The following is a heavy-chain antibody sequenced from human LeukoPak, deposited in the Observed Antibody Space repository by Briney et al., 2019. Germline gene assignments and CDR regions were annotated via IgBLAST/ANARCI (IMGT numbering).Heavy chain of an antibody. CDR3: AREWLRTSYYFDY. J-gene: IGHJ4*02. D-gene: IGHD5-12*01. Sequence: ASVKVSCKASGYTFSSSAISWVRQAPGQGLEWMGWINPNSGGTNYAQKFQGRVTMTRDTSISTAYMELSRLRSDDTAVYYCAREWLRTSYYFDYWGQGTLVTVSS. V-gene: IGHV1-2*02. CDR2: INPNSGGT. CDR1: GYTFSSSA.